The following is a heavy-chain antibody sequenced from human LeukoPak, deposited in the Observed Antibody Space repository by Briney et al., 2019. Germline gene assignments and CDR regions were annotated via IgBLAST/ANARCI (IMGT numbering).Heavy chain of an antibody. D-gene: IGHD3-9*01. CDR2: VYHSGST. CDR1: GYSISSGYY. Sequence: PSETLSLTCTVSGYSISSGYYWGWIRPPPGKGLEWIGSVYHSGSTYYNPSLKSRVTISVDTSKNQFSLKLSSVTAADTAVYYCARVGVTYYDILTGYPHYPTYYLDYWGQGTLVTVSS. CDR3: ARVGVTYYDILTGYPHYPTYYLDY. J-gene: IGHJ4*02. V-gene: IGHV4-38-2*02.